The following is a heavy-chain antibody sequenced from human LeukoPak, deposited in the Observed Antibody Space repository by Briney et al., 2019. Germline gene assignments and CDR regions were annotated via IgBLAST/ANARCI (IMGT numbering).Heavy chain of an antibody. J-gene: IGHJ4*02. CDR1: GGTFSSYA. V-gene: IGHV1-69*13. Sequence: SVKVSCKASGGTFSSYAISWVRQAPGQGLEWMGVIIPIFGTANYAQKFQGRVTITADESTSTAYMELSSLRSEDTAVYYCARERALYNWKLVGIFDYWGQGTLVTVSS. CDR2: IIPIFGTA. CDR3: ARERALYNWKLVGIFDY. D-gene: IGHD1-20*01.